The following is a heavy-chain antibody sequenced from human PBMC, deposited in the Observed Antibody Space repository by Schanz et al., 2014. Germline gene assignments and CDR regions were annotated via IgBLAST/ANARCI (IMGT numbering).Heavy chain of an antibody. D-gene: IGHD5-18*01. V-gene: IGHV3-33*08. CDR1: GFTFSSYG. Sequence: VQLLESGGGLVQPGGSLRLSCLASGFTFSSYGMHWVRQAPGKGLEWEAVIWYDGSNKYYADSVKGRFTISRDNSKNTLFLQMSSLRVDDMAVYYCGRAGTGMAGWYFELWGRGTLVTVSS. CDR2: IWYDGSNK. J-gene: IGHJ2*01. CDR3: GRAGTGMAGWYFEL.